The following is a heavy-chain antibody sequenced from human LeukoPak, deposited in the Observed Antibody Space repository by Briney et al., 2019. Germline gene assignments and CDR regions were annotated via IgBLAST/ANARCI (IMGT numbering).Heavy chain of an antibody. Sequence: SETLSLTCAVYGGSFSGYYWSWIRQPPGKGLEWIGYIYYSGSTNYNPSLKSRVTISVDTSKNQFSLKLSSVTAADTAVYYCARSAYYDSTLDYWGQGTLVTVSS. CDR1: GGSFSGYY. CDR3: ARSAYYDSTLDY. CDR2: IYYSGST. V-gene: IGHV4-59*01. D-gene: IGHD3-22*01. J-gene: IGHJ4*02.